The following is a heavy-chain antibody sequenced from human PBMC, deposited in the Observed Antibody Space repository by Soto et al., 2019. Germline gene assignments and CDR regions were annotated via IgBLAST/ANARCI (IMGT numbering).Heavy chain of an antibody. D-gene: IGHD3-22*01. Sequence: ASVKVSCKASGYTFTSYVISWVRQAPGQGLEWMGWISAYNGNTNYAQKLQGRVTMTTDTSTSTAYMELRSLRSDDTAVYYCARDGGSDSSDNWFYPWGQGTLVTVSS. CDR3: ARDGGSDSSDNWFYP. J-gene: IGHJ5*02. CDR1: GYTFTSYV. V-gene: IGHV1-18*01. CDR2: ISAYNGNT.